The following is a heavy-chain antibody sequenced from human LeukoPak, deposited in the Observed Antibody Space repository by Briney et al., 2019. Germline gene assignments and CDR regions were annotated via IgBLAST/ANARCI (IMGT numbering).Heavy chain of an antibody. CDR3: ARHGTISSESYFDY. CDR2: IHNSGRT. Sequence: NPSETLSLTCSVSGGSVSSYYWSWIRQSPGKGLEWIGYIHNSGRTNYNPSLKSRVTGFVDTSKNQVSLRLSSVTAADKAVYYCARHGTISSESYFDYWGQGALVTVSS. CDR1: GGSVSSYY. D-gene: IGHD1-14*01. V-gene: IGHV4-59*08. J-gene: IGHJ4*02.